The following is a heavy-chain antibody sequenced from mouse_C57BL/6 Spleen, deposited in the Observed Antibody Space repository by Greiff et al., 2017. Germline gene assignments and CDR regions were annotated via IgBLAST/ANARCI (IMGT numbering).Heavy chain of an antibody. J-gene: IGHJ4*01. Sequence: EVQLVESGGGLVKPGGSLKLSCAASGFTFSDSGMHWVRQAPEKGLEWVAYISSGSSTIYYADTVKGRFTISRDNAKNTLFLQMTSLRSEDTAMYYCARRYYYGSSSHYYAMDYWGQGTSVTVSS. CDR3: ARRYYYGSSSHYYAMDY. CDR2: ISSGSSTI. D-gene: IGHD1-1*01. CDR1: GFTFSDSG. V-gene: IGHV5-17*01.